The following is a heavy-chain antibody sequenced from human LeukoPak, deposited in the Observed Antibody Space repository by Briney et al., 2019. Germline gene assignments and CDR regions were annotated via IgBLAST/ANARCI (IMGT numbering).Heavy chain of an antibody. D-gene: IGHD3-22*01. CDR1: GFTFSSYS. CDR3: ARIYDSSGCFDY. CDR2: ISSSSSYI. J-gene: IGHJ4*02. Sequence: GGSLRLSCAAPGFTFSSYSMNWVRQAPGKGLEWVSSISSSSSYIYYADSVKGRFTISRDNAKNSLYLQMNSLRAEDTAVYYCARIYDSSGCFDYWGQGTLVTVSS. V-gene: IGHV3-21*01.